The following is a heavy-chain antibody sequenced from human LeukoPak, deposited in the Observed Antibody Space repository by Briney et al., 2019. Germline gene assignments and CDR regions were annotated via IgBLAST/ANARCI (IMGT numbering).Heavy chain of an antibody. V-gene: IGHV1-2*02. J-gene: IGHJ4*02. CDR3: ARANFLYCSSSTCLFDY. D-gene: IGHD2-2*01. CDR2: INPNDGDT. CDR1: GYTFTDYY. Sequence: GASVKVSCKASGYTFTDYYMHWVRQAPGQGFEWMGWINPNDGDTNYAQKFQGRFTMTRDTSISTAHMEVSRLRSDDTAVYYCARANFLYCSSSTCLFDYWGQGTLVTVSS.